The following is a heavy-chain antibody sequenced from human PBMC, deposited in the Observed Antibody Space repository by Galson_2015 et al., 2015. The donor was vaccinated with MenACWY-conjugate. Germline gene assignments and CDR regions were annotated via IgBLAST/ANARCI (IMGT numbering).Heavy chain of an antibody. CDR1: GFIFHTYW. J-gene: IGHJ4*02. CDR3: AKSRGASFYFDS. D-gene: IGHD1-26*01. Sequence: SLSLSCAASGFIFHTYWMHWVRHAPGTGLVWVSRINPGGSSTTYADSVKDRFTISRDNAKNTLYLQMNSLRPEDTAVFYCAKSRGASFYFDSWGQGTLVTVSS. V-gene: IGHV3-74*01. CDR2: INPGGSST.